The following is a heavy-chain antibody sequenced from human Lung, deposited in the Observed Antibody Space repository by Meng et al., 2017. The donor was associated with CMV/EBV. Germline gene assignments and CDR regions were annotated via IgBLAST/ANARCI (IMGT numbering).Heavy chain of an antibody. Sequence: QLQRVQPEAGVKKPGASVQVSCKASGYTFPGYYMHWLRQTPVQGLEWVGRITPSSGGTTYAQKFQGRVTMTRDTSISTAYMELSSLRSDDAAIYSCVRSNLGSADYWGQGTLVTVSS. J-gene: IGHJ4*02. V-gene: IGHV1-2*06. CDR3: VRSNLGSADY. CDR2: ITPSSGGT. D-gene: IGHD7-27*01. CDR1: GYTFPGYY.